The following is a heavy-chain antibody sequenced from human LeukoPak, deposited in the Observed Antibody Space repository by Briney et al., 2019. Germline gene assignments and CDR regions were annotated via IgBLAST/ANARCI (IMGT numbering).Heavy chain of an antibody. J-gene: IGHJ3*02. CDR3: ARPRGSSGYLDAFDI. CDR1: GFTVSSNY. V-gene: IGHV3-53*01. D-gene: IGHD3-22*01. Sequence: PGGSLRLSCAASGFTVSSNYMSWVRQAPGKGLEWVSVIYSGGSTYYADSVKGRFTISRDNSKDTLYLQMNSLRAEDTAVYYCARPRGSSGYLDAFDIWGQGTMVTVSS. CDR2: IYSGGST.